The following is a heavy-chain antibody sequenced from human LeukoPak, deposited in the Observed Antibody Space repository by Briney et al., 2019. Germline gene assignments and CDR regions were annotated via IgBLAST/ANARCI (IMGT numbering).Heavy chain of an antibody. CDR1: GYSFTSYW. D-gene: IGHD3-3*01. CDR3: ARQMSDFWSGYSAPQNWFDP. V-gene: IGHV5-51*01. J-gene: IGHJ5*02. CDR2: IYPGDSDT. Sequence: NLGESLKISCKGSGYSFTSYWIGWVRQMPGKGLEWMGIIYPGDSDTRYSPSFQGQVTISADKSISTAYLQWSSLKASDTAMYYCARQMSDFWSGYSAPQNWFDPWGQGTLVTVSS.